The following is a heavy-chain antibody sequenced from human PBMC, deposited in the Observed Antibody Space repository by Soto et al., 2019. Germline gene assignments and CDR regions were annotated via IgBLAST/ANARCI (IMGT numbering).Heavy chain of an antibody. Sequence: SETLSLTCGVSGDSMITSSWWTWVRQPPGKGLEWIGEIYHSGRTDYNPSLKSRVTISVDKSKSQFSLQLTSVTAADTAVYYCAQSIAAAGTGWFDPWGKGPLVTVSS. V-gene: IGHV4-4*02. CDR2: IYHSGRT. J-gene: IGHJ5*02. CDR1: GDSMITSSW. CDR3: AQSIAAAGTGWFDP. D-gene: IGHD6-13*01.